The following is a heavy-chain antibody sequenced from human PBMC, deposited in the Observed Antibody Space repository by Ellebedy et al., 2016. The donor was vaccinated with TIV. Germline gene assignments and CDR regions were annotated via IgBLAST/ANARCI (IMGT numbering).Heavy chain of an antibody. D-gene: IGHD6-13*01. Sequence: GGSLRLXCAASGFTFSSYTMRWVCQAPGKGLEWVSDISGSGGSTYYADSVKGRFTISRDNSKNTLYLQMNSLRVEDTAVYYCAKGITAAVVEGSLFDPWGQGTLVTVSS. CDR2: ISGSGGST. V-gene: IGHV3-23*01. CDR3: AKGITAAVVEGSLFDP. CDR1: GFTFSSYT. J-gene: IGHJ5*02.